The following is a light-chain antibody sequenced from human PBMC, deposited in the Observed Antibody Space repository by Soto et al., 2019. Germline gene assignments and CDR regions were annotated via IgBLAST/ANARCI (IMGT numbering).Light chain of an antibody. CDR3: SSYTSGTSPYV. V-gene: IGLV2-14*03. J-gene: IGLJ1*01. CDR1: SSDVGAYDS. Sequence: QSALTQPASVSGSLGQSITICCTGTSSDVGAYDSVSWYQQYPGKAPKVMIYDVSDRPSGVSYRFSGSKSGNTASLTISGLQAEDEADYYCSSYTSGTSPYVFGTGTQLTVL. CDR2: DVS.